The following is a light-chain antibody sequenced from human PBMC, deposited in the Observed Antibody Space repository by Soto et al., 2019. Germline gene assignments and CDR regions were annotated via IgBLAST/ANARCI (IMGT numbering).Light chain of an antibody. Sequence: EIVMTQSPLSLSVTPGQPASISCKSSQTLLHRDGKTYLYWYLQRTGQPPQLLIHEASNRFSGVPDSFSGSGSGTDFTLKISRVEAEDVGVYYCMQTIQPAFTFGQGTKLEIK. CDR1: QTLLHRDGKTY. CDR3: MQTIQPAFT. CDR2: EAS. J-gene: IGKJ2*01. V-gene: IGKV2D-29*01.